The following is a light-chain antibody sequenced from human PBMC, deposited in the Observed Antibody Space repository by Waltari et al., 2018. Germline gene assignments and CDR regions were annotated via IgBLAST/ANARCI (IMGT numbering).Light chain of an antibody. CDR3: SSYAGSHTVLL. CDR2: EAS. J-gene: IGLJ2*01. V-gene: IGLV2-8*01. Sequence: QSALTPPPSASGSPGQSVTISCTGTSSDIGGYPYVPWYPQHPGEAPKLIIFEASKRSSGVPVRFSGSKAGNTASLTVSGLQADDEADYYCSSYAGSHTVLLFGGGTKLTVL. CDR1: SSDIGGYPY.